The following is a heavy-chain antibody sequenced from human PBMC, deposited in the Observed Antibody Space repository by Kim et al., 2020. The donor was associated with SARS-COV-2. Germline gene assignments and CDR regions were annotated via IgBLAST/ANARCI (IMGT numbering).Heavy chain of an antibody. CDR1: GFTFSSYA. Sequence: GGSLRLSCAASGFTFSSYAMSWVRQAPGKGLEWVSAISGSGGSTYYADSVKGRFTISRDNSKNTLYLQMNSLRAEDTAVYYCAKDRRGEGYSGYGRGYWGQKTLVTVSS. V-gene: IGHV3-23*01. CDR3: AKDRRGEGYSGYGRGY. D-gene: IGHD5-12*01. CDR2: ISGSGGST. J-gene: IGHJ4*02.